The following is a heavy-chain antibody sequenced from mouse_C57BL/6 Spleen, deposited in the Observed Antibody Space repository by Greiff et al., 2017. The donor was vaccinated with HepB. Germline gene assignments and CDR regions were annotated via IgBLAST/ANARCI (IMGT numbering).Heavy chain of an antibody. D-gene: IGHD2-10*02. CDR3: ARHVYGPLGVYYFDY. J-gene: IGHJ2*01. CDR2: IWSDGST. Sequence: VQRVESGPGLVAPSQSLSITCTVSGFSLTSYGVHWVRQPPGKGLEWLVVIWSDGSTTYNSALKSRLSISKDNSKSQVFLKMNSLQTDDTAMYYCARHVYGPLGVYYFDYWGQGTTLTVSS. V-gene: IGHV2-6-1*01. CDR1: GFSLTSYG.